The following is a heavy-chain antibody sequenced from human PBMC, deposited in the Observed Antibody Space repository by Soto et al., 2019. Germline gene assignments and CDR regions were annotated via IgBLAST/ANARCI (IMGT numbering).Heavy chain of an antibody. Sequence: GESLKISCKTSGSSFTSYWIAWVRHMPGKGLEWMGIIYPGDSDTIYSPSSQGQVTISADKSISTAYLQWSSLKASDTAIYYCARHAGYCSSTTCSQNDYWGQGTLVTSPQ. CDR3: ARHAGYCSSTTCSQNDY. D-gene: IGHD2-2*01. CDR1: GSSFTSYW. J-gene: IGHJ4*02. V-gene: IGHV5-51*01. CDR2: IYPGDSDT.